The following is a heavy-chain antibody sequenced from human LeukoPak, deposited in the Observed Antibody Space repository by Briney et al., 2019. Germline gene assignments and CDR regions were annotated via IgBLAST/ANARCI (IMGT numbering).Heavy chain of an antibody. CDR3: ARAPSEIGGYYPEYFRH. Sequence: GGSLRLSCAASGFIFSNYAMSWVRQAPGKGLVWVSRIKSDGGTNYADSVKGRFTISRDNAKKTVSLQMNSLRLEDTGVYYCARAPSEIGGYYPEYFRHWGQGTLVTVSS. D-gene: IGHD3-22*01. CDR2: IKSDGGT. J-gene: IGHJ1*01. CDR1: GFIFSNYA. V-gene: IGHV3-74*01.